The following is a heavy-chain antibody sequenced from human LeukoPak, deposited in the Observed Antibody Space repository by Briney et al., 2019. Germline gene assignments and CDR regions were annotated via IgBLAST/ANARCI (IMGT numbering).Heavy chain of an antibody. J-gene: IGHJ3*02. D-gene: IGHD6-19*01. CDR2: IYTSGST. Sequence: PSQTLSLTCTVSGGSISSGSYYWSWIRQPAGKGLEWIGRIYTSGSTNYNPSLKSRVTISVDTSKNQFSLKLSSVTAADTAVYYCARRYSSGWTPRGAFDIWGQGTMVTVSS. CDR3: ARRYSSGWTPRGAFDI. CDR1: GGSISSGSYY. V-gene: IGHV4-61*02.